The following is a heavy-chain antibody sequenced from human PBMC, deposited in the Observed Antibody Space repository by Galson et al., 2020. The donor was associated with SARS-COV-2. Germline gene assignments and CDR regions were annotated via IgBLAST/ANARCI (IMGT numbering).Heavy chain of an antibody. V-gene: IGHV3-9*01. J-gene: IGHJ5*02. CDR2: ISWNSGSI. Sequence: GGSLRLSCAASGFIFDDYAMHWVRQAPGKGLEWVSGISWNSGSIGYADSVKGRFTISRDNAKNSLYLQMNSLRAEDTALYYCAKDQGPYYDYGGWFDPWGQGTLVTVSS. CDR3: AKDQGPYYDYGGWFDP. D-gene: IGHD3-16*01. CDR1: GFIFDDYA.